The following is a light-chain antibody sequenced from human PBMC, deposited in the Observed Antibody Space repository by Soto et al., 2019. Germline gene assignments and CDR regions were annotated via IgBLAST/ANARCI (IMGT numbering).Light chain of an antibody. J-gene: IGKJ5*01. V-gene: IGKV3-11*01. CDR2: DAS. CDR1: QSVSSK. CDR3: QQRSNT. Sequence: EIVLTQSPATLSVSPGERATLSCRASQSVSSKLAWYQHKPGQAPRLLIYDASNRATGIPARFSGSGSGTDFTLTISSLEPGDFAVYYCQQRSNTFGQGTRLEIK.